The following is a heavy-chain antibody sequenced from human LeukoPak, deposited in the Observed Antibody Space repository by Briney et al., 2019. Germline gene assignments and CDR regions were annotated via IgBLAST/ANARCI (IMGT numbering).Heavy chain of an antibody. CDR1: GGSFSGDY. Sequence: SQTLSLTCAVYGGSFSGDYGSWIRHPPGKGLEWNGEISNSGSTNYNPTLKSRGTISVDTSKNQFSLQLSSETAAYTAVYYCARHGTIAAACTELHYWGQGTLVTVPP. CDR3: ARHGTIAAACTELHY. V-gene: IGHV4-34*01. D-gene: IGHD6-13*01. CDR2: ISNSGST. J-gene: IGHJ4*02.